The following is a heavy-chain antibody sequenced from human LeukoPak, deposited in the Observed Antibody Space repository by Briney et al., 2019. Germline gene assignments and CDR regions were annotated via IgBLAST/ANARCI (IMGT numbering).Heavy chain of an antibody. D-gene: IGHD3-22*01. CDR3: ARDTNYDSSGNIDY. CDR2: ISSSSSTI. J-gene: IGHJ4*02. Sequence: PGGSLRLSCAASGFTFSSYSMNWVRQAPGKGLEWVSYISSSSSTIYYADSVKGRFTISRDNAKNSLYLQMNSLRAEDTAVYYCARDTNYDSSGNIDYWGQGTLVTVSS. V-gene: IGHV3-48*01. CDR1: GFTFSSYS.